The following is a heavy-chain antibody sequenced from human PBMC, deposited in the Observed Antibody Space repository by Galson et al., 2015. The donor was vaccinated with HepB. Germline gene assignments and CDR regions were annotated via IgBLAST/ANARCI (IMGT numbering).Heavy chain of an antibody. J-gene: IGHJ4*02. CDR3: ASHRAVSGTGVADY. V-gene: IGHV5-10-1*01. D-gene: IGHD6-19*01. Sequence: QSGAEVKKPGESLRISCKGSGYRFTTFWISWVHQKPGKGLEWMGRIDPSDSKTNYSPSFQGHVTISADKSISTAHLQWSSLEASDSAMYYCASHRAVSGTGVADYWGRGTLVTVSP. CDR1: GYRFTTFW. CDR2: IDPSDSKT.